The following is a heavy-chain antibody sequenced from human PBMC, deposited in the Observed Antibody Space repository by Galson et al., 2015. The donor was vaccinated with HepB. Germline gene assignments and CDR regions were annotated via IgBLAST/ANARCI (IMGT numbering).Heavy chain of an antibody. V-gene: IGHV3-30*18. J-gene: IGHJ4*02. Sequence: SLRLSCAASGFTFSSYGMHWVRHATGKGLEWVASILNDGVNKYYGDSVRGRFTVSRDNSENTLSLQMNSLRLEDTALYYCAKDLTNGWSLDYWGQGILVTVSS. D-gene: IGHD2-8*01. CDR1: GFTFSSYG. CDR2: ILNDGVNK. CDR3: AKDLTNGWSLDY.